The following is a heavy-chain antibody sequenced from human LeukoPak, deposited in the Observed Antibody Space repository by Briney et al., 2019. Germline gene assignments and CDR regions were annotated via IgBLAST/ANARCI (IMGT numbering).Heavy chain of an antibody. CDR2: INSDGSST. CDR3: AKSPNLSRRGITGTTGWFDP. CDR1: GFTFSSYW. J-gene: IGHJ5*02. Sequence: GGSLRLSCAASGFTFSSYWMHWVRQAPGKGLVWVSRINSDGSSTSYADSVKGRFTISRGNAKNTLYLQMNSLRAEDTAVYYCAKSPNLSRRGITGTTGWFDPWGQGTLVTVSS. V-gene: IGHV3-74*01. D-gene: IGHD1-7*01.